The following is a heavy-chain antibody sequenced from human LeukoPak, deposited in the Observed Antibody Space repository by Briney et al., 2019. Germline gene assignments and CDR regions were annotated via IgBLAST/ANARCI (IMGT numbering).Heavy chain of an antibody. J-gene: IGHJ2*01. V-gene: IGHV1-3*01. Sequence: GASVKVSCKASGYTFTSYAMHWVRQAPGQRLEWMGWINAGNGNTKYSQKFQGRVTITRDTSASTAYMELSSLRSEDTAVYYCARENYGGSSIVAGGGYFDLWGRGTLVTVSS. CDR3: ARENYGGSSIVAGGGYFDL. CDR2: INAGNGNT. D-gene: IGHD3-22*01. CDR1: GYTFTSYA.